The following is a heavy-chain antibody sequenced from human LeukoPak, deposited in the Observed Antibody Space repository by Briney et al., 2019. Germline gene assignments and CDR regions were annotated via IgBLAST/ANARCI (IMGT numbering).Heavy chain of an antibody. Sequence: GGSLRLSCAAAGCTVSNNYMSWGRQAPGKVVEWVSVIYSGYNTYYVESLNGRFTISSDNSKNTLFLQMNSLRAADTAVYYCAGRRVLDASFDYWGQGTLVTVSS. V-gene: IGHV3-53*05. CDR3: AGRRVLDASFDY. CDR1: GCTVSNNY. CDR2: IYSGYNT. D-gene: IGHD2-8*01. J-gene: IGHJ4*02.